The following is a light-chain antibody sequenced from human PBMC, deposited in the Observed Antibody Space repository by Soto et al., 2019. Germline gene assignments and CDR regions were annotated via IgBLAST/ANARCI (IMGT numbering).Light chain of an antibody. CDR3: QQRSNWPPLT. Sequence: EIEVTQSPATLSLSPGERSTLSCRASATVGSYLAWYQKKPGQAPRLLIYDASNRATGIPARFSGGGSGRDFTLTISSLEPEDFAVYYCQQRSNWPPLTFGGGTKVEI. CDR1: ATVGSY. CDR2: DAS. J-gene: IGKJ4*01. V-gene: IGKV3-11*02.